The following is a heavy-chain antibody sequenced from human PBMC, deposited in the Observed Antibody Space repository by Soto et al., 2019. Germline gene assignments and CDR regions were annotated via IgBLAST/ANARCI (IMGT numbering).Heavy chain of an antibody. V-gene: IGHV3-23*01. CDR1: GFTFSSYA. Sequence: LSLTCAASGFTFSSYAMSWVRQAPGKGLEWVSAISGSGGSTYYADSVKGRFTISRDNSKNTLYLQMNSLRAEDTAVYYCAKWDRRVIVVAGAFDIWGQGTMVTVSS. J-gene: IGHJ3*02. CDR3: AKWDRRVIVVAGAFDI. D-gene: IGHD3-22*01. CDR2: ISGSGGST.